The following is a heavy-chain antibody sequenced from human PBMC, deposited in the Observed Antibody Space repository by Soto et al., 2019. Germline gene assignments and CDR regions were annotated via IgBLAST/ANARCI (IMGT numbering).Heavy chain of an antibody. CDR2: IYSSGST. V-gene: IGHV4-4*07. CDR1: GGSINSHY. J-gene: IGHJ4*02. CDR3: ARDRASGWFYSDY. D-gene: IGHD6-19*01. Sequence: SETLSLTCTISGGSINSHYWFWIRQPAGKGLEWIGRIYSSGSTDYKSSLRSRVKLSVDTSKNQFSLKMSSVTAADTAVYYCARDRASGWFYSDYWGQGTLVTVSS.